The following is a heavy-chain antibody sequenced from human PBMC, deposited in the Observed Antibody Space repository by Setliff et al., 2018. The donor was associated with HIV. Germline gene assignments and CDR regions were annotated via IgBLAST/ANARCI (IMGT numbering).Heavy chain of an antibody. D-gene: IGHD3-22*01. CDR1: GGSISSDY. CDR2: ISTTGST. Sequence: SETLSLTCTVSGGSISSDYWSWIRQPPGKGLEWIGYISTTGSTSYSPSLKSRVSISVDTAKNQCSLRLNSVTAADTAVYYFARMSGGYSGGYFDYWGQGTQVTVSS. CDR3: ARMSGGYSGGYFDY. V-gene: IGHV4-4*09. J-gene: IGHJ4*02.